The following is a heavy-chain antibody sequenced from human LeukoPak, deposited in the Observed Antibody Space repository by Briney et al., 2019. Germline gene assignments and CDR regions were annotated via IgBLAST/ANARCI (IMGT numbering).Heavy chain of an antibody. Sequence: GGSLRLSCAASGFTFSSYAMSWVRQAPGKGLEWVSAISGSGGNTYYADSVKGRFTISRDNSKNTLYLQMNSLRAEDTAVYYCAKQQGYYYDSSGYAEFDYWGQGTLVTVSS. J-gene: IGHJ4*02. V-gene: IGHV3-23*01. CDR3: AKQQGYYYDSSGYAEFDY. D-gene: IGHD3-22*01. CDR2: ISGSGGNT. CDR1: GFTFSSYA.